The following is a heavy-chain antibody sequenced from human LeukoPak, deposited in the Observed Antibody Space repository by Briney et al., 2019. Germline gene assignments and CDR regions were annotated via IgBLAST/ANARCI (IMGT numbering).Heavy chain of an antibody. Sequence: ASVKVSCKASGYTFTGYYMHWVRQAPGQGLEWMGGIIPIFGTANYAQKFQGRVTITTDESTSTAYMELSSLRSEDTAVYYCARDRSMMYYYDSSGSPHNWFDPWGQGTLVTVSS. CDR1: GYTFTGYY. CDR3: ARDRSMMYYYDSSGSPHNWFDP. V-gene: IGHV1-69*05. J-gene: IGHJ5*02. CDR2: IIPIFGTA. D-gene: IGHD3-22*01.